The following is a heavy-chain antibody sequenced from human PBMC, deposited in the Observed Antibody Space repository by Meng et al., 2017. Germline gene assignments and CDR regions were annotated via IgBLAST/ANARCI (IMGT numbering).Heavy chain of an antibody. CDR1: GGTFSSYA. V-gene: IGHV1-69*06. CDR2: IIPIFGTA. J-gene: IGHJ4*02. Sequence: VGLVQSGAEVKKAGCSVKSSCEASGGTFSSYAISWVRQASGPGLEWMGGIIPIFGTANYAQKFQGRVTITADKSTSTAYMELSSLRSEDTAVYYCARDGVGATEGYFDYWGQGTLVTVSS. CDR3: ARDGVGATEGYFDY. D-gene: IGHD1-26*01.